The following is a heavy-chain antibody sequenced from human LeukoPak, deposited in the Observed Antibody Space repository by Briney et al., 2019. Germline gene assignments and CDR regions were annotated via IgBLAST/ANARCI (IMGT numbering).Heavy chain of an antibody. Sequence: ASVKVSCKASGYTFTGYYMHWVRQAPGQGLEWMGRINPNSGGTNYAQKFQGRVTMTRDTSISTAYMELSRLRSDDTAVYYCARLLNTVTADNRFDPWGQGTLVTVSS. D-gene: IGHD4-17*01. V-gene: IGHV1-2*06. J-gene: IGHJ5*02. CDR1: GYTFTGYY. CDR2: INPNSGGT. CDR3: ARLLNTVTADNRFDP.